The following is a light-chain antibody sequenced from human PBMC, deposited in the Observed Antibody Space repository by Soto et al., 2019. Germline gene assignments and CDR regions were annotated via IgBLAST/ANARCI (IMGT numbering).Light chain of an antibody. CDR3: QQRSNWPPIT. J-gene: IGKJ5*01. Sequence: EIVMTQSPDTLSVSPGERATLSCRASQSVKTFLVWYQQRPGQAPRLLIHDASHRAAGIPARFSGSGFGTDFTLTISSLEPEDAAVYYCQQRSNWPPITFGQGTRLETK. V-gene: IGKV3-11*01. CDR2: DAS. CDR1: QSVKTF.